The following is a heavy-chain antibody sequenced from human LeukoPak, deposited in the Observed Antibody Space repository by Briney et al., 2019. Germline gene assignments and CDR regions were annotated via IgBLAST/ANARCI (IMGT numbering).Heavy chain of an antibody. Sequence: SETLSLTCTVSGGSISSYYWSWIRQPPGKGLEWVGHIYYLGSTNYNPSLKSRVTISVDTSKNQFSLKLSSVTAADTAVYYCARGGRTYSYGLGPTNWFDPWGQGTLVTVSS. CDR2: IYYLGST. V-gene: IGHV4-59*01. CDR3: ARGGRTYSYGLGPTNWFDP. J-gene: IGHJ5*02. CDR1: GGSISSYY. D-gene: IGHD5-18*01.